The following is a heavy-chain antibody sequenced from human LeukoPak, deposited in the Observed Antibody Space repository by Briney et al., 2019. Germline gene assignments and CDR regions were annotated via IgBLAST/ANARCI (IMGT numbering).Heavy chain of an antibody. V-gene: IGHV4-59*01. CDR2: IYDTGTT. J-gene: IGHJ4*02. CDR3: ASKSTDHGELRFDY. CDR1: GDSTNTYF. Sequence: SETLPLTCTLSGDSTNTYFWSWIRQPPGKGLEWIGYIYDTGTTNYNPSLKSRVTISVDTSKNQFSLKVSSVTAADTGVYYCASKSTDHGELRFDYWGQGTLVTVSS. D-gene: IGHD4-17*01.